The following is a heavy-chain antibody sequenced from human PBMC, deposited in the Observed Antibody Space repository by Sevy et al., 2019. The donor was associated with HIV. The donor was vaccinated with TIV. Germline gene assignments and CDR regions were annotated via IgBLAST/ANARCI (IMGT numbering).Heavy chain of an antibody. J-gene: IGHJ6*02. D-gene: IGHD5-12*01. CDR2: MNPNWGNT. Sequence: ASVKVSCKASGYTFTSYDINWVRQATGQGLEWMGWMNPNWGNTGYAQKFQGRVTMTRNTSISTAYMELSSVRSEDTAVYYCARDGGVDIVATSYYYYGMDVWGQGTTVTVSS. V-gene: IGHV1-8*01. CDR1: GYTFTSYD. CDR3: ARDGGVDIVATSYYYYGMDV.